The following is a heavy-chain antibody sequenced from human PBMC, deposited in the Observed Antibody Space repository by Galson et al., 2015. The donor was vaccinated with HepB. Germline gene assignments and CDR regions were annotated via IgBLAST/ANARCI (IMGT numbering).Heavy chain of an antibody. J-gene: IGHJ3*02. CDR1: GFNFSSHW. CDR3: ARVGASPGYDVDGALDI. D-gene: IGHD5-12*01. V-gene: IGHV3-74*01. Sequence: SLRLSCAASGFNFSSHWMHWVRQAPGKGLVWVSRINSDGSYTSNADSVKGRFTTSRDNAKNTLFLQMNSLRAEDTALYYCARVGASPGYDVDGALDIWEQGTMVTVS. CDR2: INSDGSYT.